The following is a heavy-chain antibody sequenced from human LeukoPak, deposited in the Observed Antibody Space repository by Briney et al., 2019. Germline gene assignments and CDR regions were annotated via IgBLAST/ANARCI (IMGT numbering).Heavy chain of an antibody. D-gene: IGHD3-3*01. CDR3: ARHSGVDFWSGPTGYYFDY. CDR2: IYYSGST. Sequence: KTSETLSLTCAVYGGSFSGYYWSWIRQPPGKGLEWIGYIYYSGSTNYNPSLKSRVTISVDTSKNQFSLKLSSVTAADTAVYYCARHSGVDFWSGPTGYYFDYWGQGTLVTVSS. V-gene: IGHV4-59*08. J-gene: IGHJ4*02. CDR1: GGSFSGYY.